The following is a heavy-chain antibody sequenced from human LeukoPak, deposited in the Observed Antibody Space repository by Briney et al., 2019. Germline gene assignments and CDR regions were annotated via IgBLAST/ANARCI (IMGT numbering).Heavy chain of an antibody. Sequence: SETLSLTCAVYGGSFSGYYWSWIRQPPGKGLEWIGEINHSGSTNYNPSLKSRVTISVDTPKNQFSLKLSSVTAADTAVYYCARSRPYYDFWSGYYTGHLDYWGQGTLVTVSS. CDR3: ARSRPYYDFWSGYYTGHLDY. V-gene: IGHV4-34*01. CDR1: GGSFSGYY. CDR2: INHSGST. J-gene: IGHJ4*02. D-gene: IGHD3-3*01.